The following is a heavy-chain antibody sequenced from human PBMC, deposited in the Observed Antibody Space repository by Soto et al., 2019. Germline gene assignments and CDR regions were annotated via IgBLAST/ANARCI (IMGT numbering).Heavy chain of an antibody. CDR3: ANGRIAAAGTGGYFDY. J-gene: IGHJ4*02. V-gene: IGHV1-69*13. D-gene: IGHD6-13*01. CDR1: GGTFSSYS. Sequence: ASVKVSCKSSGGTFSSYSISWVRQAPGQGLEWMGGIIPIFGTANYAQKFQGRVTITADESTSTAYMELSSLRSEDTAVYYCANGRIAAAGTGGYFDYWGQGTLVTVSS. CDR2: IIPIFGTA.